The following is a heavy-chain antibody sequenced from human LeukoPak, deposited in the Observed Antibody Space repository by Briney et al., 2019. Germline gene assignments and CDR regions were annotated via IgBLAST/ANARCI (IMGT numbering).Heavy chain of an antibody. V-gene: IGHV3-7*01. CDR2: INEDGSDK. Sequence: GGSLRLSCAASGFTFSSYWRSWVRQAPGKGLEWVANINEDGSDKYYVDSVKGRFTISRDNAKNSLYLQMNSLRGEDTAVYYCARDSNGDDYYGLDVWGQGTTVIVSS. CDR3: ARDSNGDDYYGLDV. CDR1: GFTFSSYW. D-gene: IGHD4-17*01. J-gene: IGHJ6*02.